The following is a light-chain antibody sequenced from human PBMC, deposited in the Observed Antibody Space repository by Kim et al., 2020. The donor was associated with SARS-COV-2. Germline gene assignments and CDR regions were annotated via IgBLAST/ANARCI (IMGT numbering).Light chain of an antibody. J-gene: IGKJ1*01. V-gene: IGKV1-16*01. CDR3: QQYIAYPRT. CDR1: QDINNF. CDR2: AAS. Sequence: DIQMTQSPSSLSASVGDRVTITCRASQDINNFLAWFRQKPGKAPESLIYAASTLQSGVPSRFSGSGSGTDFTLTISSLQPEDFVTYYCQQYIAYPRTFGQGTKVDIK.